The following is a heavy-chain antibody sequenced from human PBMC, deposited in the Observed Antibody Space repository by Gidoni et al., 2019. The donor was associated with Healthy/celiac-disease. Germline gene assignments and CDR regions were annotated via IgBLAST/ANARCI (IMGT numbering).Heavy chain of an antibody. CDR3: ARDLVVAAADEYYYYYGMDV. D-gene: IGHD2-15*01. CDR2: IYTSGST. CDR1: GGPISSGSYY. J-gene: IGHJ6*02. Sequence: QVQLQESGPGLVKPSQTLSLTCTVSGGPISSGSYYWSWIRQPAGKGLEWIGRIYTSGSTNYNPSLKSRVTISVDTSKNQFSLKLSSVTAADTAVYYCARDLVVAAADEYYYYYGMDVWGQGTTVTVSS. V-gene: IGHV4-61*02.